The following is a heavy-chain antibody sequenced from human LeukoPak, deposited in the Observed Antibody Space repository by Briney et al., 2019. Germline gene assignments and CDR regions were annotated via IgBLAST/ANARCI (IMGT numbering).Heavy chain of an antibody. D-gene: IGHD3-3*01. CDR1: GGSVSSGSYY. CDR2: IYYSGST. V-gene: IGHV4-61*01. J-gene: IGHJ4*02. Sequence: PSETLFLTCTVSGGSVSSGSYYWSWIRQPPGKGLEWIGYIYYSGSTNYNPSLKSRVTISVDTSKNQFSLKLSSVTAADTAVYYCARDLEWSLLYWGQGTLVTVSS. CDR3: ARDLEWSLLY.